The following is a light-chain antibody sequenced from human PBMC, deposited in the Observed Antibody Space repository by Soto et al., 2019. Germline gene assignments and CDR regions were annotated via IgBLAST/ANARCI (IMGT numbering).Light chain of an antibody. J-gene: IGKJ5*01. CDR3: QQRSNWPPFT. CDR2: DAS. V-gene: IGKV3D-20*02. CDR1: QSVSRSY. Sequence: EIVLTQSPGTLSLSPGERATLSCRASQSVSRSYLAWYQQKPGQAPRLLIYDASNRATDIPDRFSGSGSGTDFTLTISSLEPEDFAVYYCQQRSNWPPFTFGQGTRLEIK.